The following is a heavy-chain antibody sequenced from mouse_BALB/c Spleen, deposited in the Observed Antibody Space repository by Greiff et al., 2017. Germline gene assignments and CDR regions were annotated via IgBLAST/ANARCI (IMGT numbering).Heavy chain of an antibody. V-gene: IGHV1-15*01. CDR3: TTSSPYAMDY. D-gene: IGHD1-1*01. CDR2: IDPETGGT. CDR1: GYTFTDYE. J-gene: IGHJ4*01. Sequence: QVQLQQSGAELVRPGASVTLSCKASGYTFTDYEMHWVKQTPVHGLEWIGAIDPETGGTAYNQKFKGKATLTADKSSSTAYMELRSLTSEDSAVYYCTTSSPYAMDYWGQGTSVTVSS.